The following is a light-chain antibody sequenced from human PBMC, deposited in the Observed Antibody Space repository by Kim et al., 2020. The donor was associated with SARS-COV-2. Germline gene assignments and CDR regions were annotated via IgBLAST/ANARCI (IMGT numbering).Light chain of an antibody. CDR3: QVWDSSSDHVV. CDR2: YDS. Sequence: PGKTARISCGGNNIGSKSVHWYQQKPGQAPVLVIYYDSDRPSGIPERFSGSNSGNTATLTISRVEAGDEADYYCQVWDSSSDHVVFGGGTKLTVL. J-gene: IGLJ2*01. V-gene: IGLV3-21*04. CDR1: NIGSKS.